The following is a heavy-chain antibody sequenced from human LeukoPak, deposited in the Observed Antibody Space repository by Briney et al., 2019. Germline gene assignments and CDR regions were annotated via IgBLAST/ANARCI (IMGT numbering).Heavy chain of an antibody. CDR3: ARTHYDGGGYYKFDS. CDR2: IWSGGTHK. D-gene: IGHD3-22*01. Sequence: GGSLRLSCAASGFTFSGYGMHWVRQAPGKGVEWVAIIWSGGTHKYYADSVKGRFTISRDNSKNTLYLQMDSLRAEDTALYYCARTHYDGGGYYKFDSWGQGTLVTVSS. J-gene: IGHJ4*02. V-gene: IGHV3-33*01. CDR1: GFTFSGYG.